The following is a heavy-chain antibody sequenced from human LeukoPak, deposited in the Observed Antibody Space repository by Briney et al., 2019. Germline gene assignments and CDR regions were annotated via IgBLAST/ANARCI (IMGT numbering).Heavy chain of an antibody. Sequence: GGSLRLSCAASGFTFSSYAMHRVRQAPGKGLEWVSNVRPGDSARSYADSVRGRFTISRDDAKNSLYLQMNSLRDEDTAVYYCATDSHYAFDFWGLGTLVTVSS. D-gene: IGHD4-17*01. V-gene: IGHV3-48*02. J-gene: IGHJ4*02. CDR3: ATDSHYAFDF. CDR2: VRPGDSAR. CDR1: GFTFSSYA.